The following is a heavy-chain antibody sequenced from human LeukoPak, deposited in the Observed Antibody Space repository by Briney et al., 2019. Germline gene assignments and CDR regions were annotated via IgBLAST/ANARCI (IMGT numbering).Heavy chain of an antibody. J-gene: IGHJ6*04. CDR3: ARFVRHCSSTSCYYYYGMDV. CDR1: GGSFSGYY. D-gene: IGHD2-2*01. CDR2: INHSGST. V-gene: IGHV4-34*01. Sequence: SETLSLTCAVYGGSFSGYYWSWIRQPPGKGLEWIGEINHSGSTNYNPSLKSQVTISVDTSKNQFSLKLSSVTAADTAVYYCARFVRHCSSTSCYYYYGMDVWGKGTTVTVSS.